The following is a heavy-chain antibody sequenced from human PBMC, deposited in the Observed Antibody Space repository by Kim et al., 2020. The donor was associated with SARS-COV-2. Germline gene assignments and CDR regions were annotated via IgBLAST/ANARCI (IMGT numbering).Heavy chain of an antibody. CDR3: AREGTLRIQLWLPGMDV. D-gene: IGHD5-18*01. J-gene: IGHJ6*02. CDR1: GGTFSSYA. CDR2: IIPIFGTA. Sequence: SVKVSCKASGGTFSSYAISWVRQAPGQGLEWMGGIIPIFGTANYAQKFQGRVTITADESTSTAYMELSSLRSEDTAVYYCAREGTLRIQLWLPGMDVWGQGTTVTVSS. V-gene: IGHV1-69*13.